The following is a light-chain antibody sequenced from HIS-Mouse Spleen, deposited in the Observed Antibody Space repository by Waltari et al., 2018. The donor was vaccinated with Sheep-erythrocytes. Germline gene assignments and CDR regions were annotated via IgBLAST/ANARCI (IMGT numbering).Light chain of an antibody. CDR1: SSDVGGDNY. Sequence: QSALTQPRSVSGSPGQSVTISCPGTSSDVGGDNYVSWYHQHPGKPPKLMIYDVSKRPSGVPDRFSGSKSGNTASLTISGLQAEDEADYYCCSYAGSYNHVFATGTKVTVL. CDR3: CSYAGSYNHV. CDR2: DVS. V-gene: IGLV2-11*01. J-gene: IGLJ1*01.